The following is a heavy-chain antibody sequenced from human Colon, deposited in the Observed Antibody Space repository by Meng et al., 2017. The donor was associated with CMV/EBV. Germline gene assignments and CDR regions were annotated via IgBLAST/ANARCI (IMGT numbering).Heavy chain of an antibody. J-gene: IGHJ4*02. CDR2: IYYSGST. CDR3: ARDRYSSGWYAAVFDY. Sequence: SETLSLTCTVSGGSISSSSYYWGWIRQPPGKGLEWIGSIYYSGSTYYNPSLKSRVTISVDTSKNQFSLKLSSVTAADTAVYYCARDRYSSGWYAAVFDYWDQGTGVTVSS. D-gene: IGHD6-19*01. CDR1: GGSISSSSYY. V-gene: IGHV4-39*07.